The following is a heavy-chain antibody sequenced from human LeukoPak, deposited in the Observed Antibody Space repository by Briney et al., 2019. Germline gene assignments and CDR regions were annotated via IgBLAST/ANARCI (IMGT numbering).Heavy chain of an antibody. Sequence: ASVKVSCKASGYTFTGYYMHWVRQAPGQGLEWMGRINPNSGGTNYAQKFQGRVTMTRDTFISTAYMELSRLRSDDTAVYYCAREPALWFGELAPNDAFDIWGQGTMVTVSS. CDR3: AREPALWFGELAPNDAFDI. J-gene: IGHJ3*02. D-gene: IGHD3-10*01. CDR2: INPNSGGT. CDR1: GYTFTGYY. V-gene: IGHV1-2*06.